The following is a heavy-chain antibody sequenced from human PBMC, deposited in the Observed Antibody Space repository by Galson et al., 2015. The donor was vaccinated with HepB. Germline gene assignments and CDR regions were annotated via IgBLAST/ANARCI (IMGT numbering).Heavy chain of an antibody. V-gene: IGHV1-2*06. CDR2: INPNSGGT. CDR1: GYTFTGYY. J-gene: IGHJ4*02. CDR3: ARVWGGCGGDCSITFDY. D-gene: IGHD2-21*02. Sequence: SVKVSCKASGYTFTGYYMHWVRQAPGQGLEWMGRINPNSGGTNYTQKFQGRVTMTRDTSISTAYMELSRLRSDDTAVYYCARVWGGCGGDCSITFDYWGQGTLVTVSS.